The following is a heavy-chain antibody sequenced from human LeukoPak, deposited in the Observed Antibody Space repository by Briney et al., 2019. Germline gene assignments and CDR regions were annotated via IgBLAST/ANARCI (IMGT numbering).Heavy chain of an antibody. CDR3: AREVVVVTAISSVLYWYFDL. J-gene: IGHJ2*01. V-gene: IGHV3-7*01. D-gene: IGHD2-21*02. CDR1: GFTFSSYW. Sequence: GGSLRLSCAASGFTFSSYWMSWVRQAPGKGLEWVANIKQDGSEKYYVDSVKGRFTISRDNAKNSLYLQMDSLRAEDTAVYYCAREVVVVTAISSVLYWYFDLWGRGTLVTVSS. CDR2: IKQDGSEK.